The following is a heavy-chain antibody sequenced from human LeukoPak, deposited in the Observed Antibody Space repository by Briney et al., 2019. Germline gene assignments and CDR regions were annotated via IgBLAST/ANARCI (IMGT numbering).Heavy chain of an antibody. CDR2: IYYSGST. V-gene: IGHV4-39*07. CDR1: GGSISSSSYY. D-gene: IGHD4-23*01. Sequence: KPSETLSLTCTVSGGSISSSSYYWGWIRQPPGKGLEWIGSIYYSGSTYYNPSLKSRVTISVDTSKNQFSLKLSSVTAADTAVYYCARDFSDYGGNSVRIYFDYWGQGTLVTVSS. J-gene: IGHJ4*02. CDR3: ARDFSDYGGNSVRIYFDY.